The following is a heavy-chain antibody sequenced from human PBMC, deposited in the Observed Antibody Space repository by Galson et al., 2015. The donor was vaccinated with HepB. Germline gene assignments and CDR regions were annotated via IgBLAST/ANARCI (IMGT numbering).Heavy chain of an antibody. D-gene: IGHD6-13*01. CDR3: ARAALRRHSSNWVIDY. CDR1: GFTFSSYS. J-gene: IGHJ4*02. CDR2: ISSSSSYI. V-gene: IGHV3-21*01. Sequence: SLRLSCAASGFTFSSYSMNWVRQAPGKGLEWVSSISSSSSYIYYADSVKGRFTISRDNAKNSLYLQMNSLRAEDTAVYYCARAALRRHSSNWVIDYWGQGTLVTVSS.